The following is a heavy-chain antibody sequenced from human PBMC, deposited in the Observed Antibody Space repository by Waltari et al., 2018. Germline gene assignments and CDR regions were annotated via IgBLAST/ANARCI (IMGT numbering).Heavy chain of an antibody. CDR3: ARGLRITIFGVSP. V-gene: IGHV1-8*03. CDR1: GYTFTSYD. J-gene: IGHJ5*02. D-gene: IGHD3-3*01. CDR2: RNPNRGKA. Sequence: QVQLVQSGAEVKKPGASGKVSCKASGYTFTSYDINWVRKATGQGLEWMGWRNPNRGKAGYAKKFQGRVNITRNTAISTAYVELSSLRSEDTAVYYCARGLRITIFGVSPWGQGTLVTVSS.